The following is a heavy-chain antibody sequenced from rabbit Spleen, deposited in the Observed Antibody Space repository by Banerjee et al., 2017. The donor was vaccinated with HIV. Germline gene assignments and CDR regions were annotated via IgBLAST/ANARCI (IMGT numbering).Heavy chain of an antibody. Sequence: QEQLVESGGGLVQPEGSLTLTCTASGFSFSSSYWICWVRQAPGKGLELIACIYTSTDSTYYASWAKGRFTISKTSSTTVTLQLTSLKAADTAAYFCARASYDIYVYGLWGPGPLVAVS. V-gene: IGHV1S45*01. J-gene: IGHJ4*01. CDR3: ARASYDIYVYGL. CDR2: IYTSTDST. D-gene: IGHD6-1*01. CDR1: GFSFSSSYW.